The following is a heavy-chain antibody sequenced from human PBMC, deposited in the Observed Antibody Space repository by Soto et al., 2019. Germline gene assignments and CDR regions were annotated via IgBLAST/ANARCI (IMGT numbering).Heavy chain of an antibody. CDR2: ITLSGGSA. V-gene: IGHV3-23*01. J-gene: IGHJ4*02. Sequence: GGSLRLSCAASGFIFRNYAMSWVRQAPGKGLEWVSVITLSGGSAYYADSVKGRFTISRDNSQNTLYLQMNSLRAEDTAVYYCSIFVDYYYSLFDSWGQGTPVTFSS. CDR3: SIFVDYYYSLFDS. CDR1: GFIFRNYA. D-gene: IGHD3-22*01.